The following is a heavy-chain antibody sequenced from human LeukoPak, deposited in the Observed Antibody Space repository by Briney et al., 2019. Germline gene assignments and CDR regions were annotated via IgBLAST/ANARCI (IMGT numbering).Heavy chain of an antibody. V-gene: IGHV3-43*02. D-gene: IGHD4-23*01. CDR1: GFTFDDYA. CDR2: ISGDGGST. Sequence: GGSLRLSCAASGFTFDDYAMHWVRQAPGKGLEWVSLISGDGGSTYYADSVKGRFTISRDNSKNSLYLQMNSLRTEDTALNYCAKDGDYGGNGQTFDYWGQGTLVTVSS. J-gene: IGHJ4*02. CDR3: AKDGDYGGNGQTFDY.